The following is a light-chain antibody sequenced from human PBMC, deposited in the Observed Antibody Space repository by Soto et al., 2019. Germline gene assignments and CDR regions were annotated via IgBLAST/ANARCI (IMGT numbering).Light chain of an antibody. CDR1: SSDVGAYDR. V-gene: IGLV2-14*01. CDR3: SSYTSSSTLGV. J-gene: IGLJ1*01. CDR2: EVT. Sequence: QSALTQPASVSGSPGQSISISCTGTSSDVGAYDRVSWYQHHPGKAPKLLIYEVTNRPSGVSTRFSGSKSGNTASLTISGLQAEDEADYYCSSYTSSSTLGVFGTGTKLTVL.